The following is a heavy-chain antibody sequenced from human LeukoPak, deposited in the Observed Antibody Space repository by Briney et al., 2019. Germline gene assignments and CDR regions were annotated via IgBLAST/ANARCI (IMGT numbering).Heavy chain of an antibody. CDR1: GGSISSYY. CDR3: AGSGWYLFNAFDI. CDR2: IYYSGST. D-gene: IGHD6-19*01. Sequence: SETLSLTRTVSGGSISSYYWSWIRQPPGKGLEWIGYIYYSGSTNYNPSLKSRVTISVDTSKNQFSLKLSSVTAADTAVYYCAGSGWYLFNAFDIWGQGTMVTVSS. V-gene: IGHV4-59*01. J-gene: IGHJ3*02.